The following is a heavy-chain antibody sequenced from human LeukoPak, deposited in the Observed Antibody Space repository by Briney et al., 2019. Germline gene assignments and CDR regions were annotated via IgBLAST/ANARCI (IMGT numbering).Heavy chain of an antibody. V-gene: IGHV3-33*06. Sequence: GGSLRLSCAASGFTFRSYGMHWVRQAPGKGLEWVAVIWYDGSNKYYADSVKGRFTISRDNSKNTLYLQMNSLRAEDTAVYYCAKPHYSGSGSYSREDYWGQGTLVTVSS. CDR2: IWYDGSNK. D-gene: IGHD3-10*01. CDR3: AKPHYSGSGSYSREDY. J-gene: IGHJ4*02. CDR1: GFTFRSYG.